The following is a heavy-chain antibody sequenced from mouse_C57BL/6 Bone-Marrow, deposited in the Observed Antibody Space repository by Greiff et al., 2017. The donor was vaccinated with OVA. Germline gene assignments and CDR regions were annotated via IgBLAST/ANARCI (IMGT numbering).Heavy chain of an antibody. CDR3: ARGGDYDSAWFAY. V-gene: IGHV1-55*01. Sequence: QVQLKESGAELVKPGASVKMSCKASGYTFTSYWITWVKQRPGQGLEWIGDIYPGSGSTNYNEKFKSKATLTVDTSSSTAYMQLSSLTSEDSAVYYCARGGDYDSAWFAYWGQGTLVTVSA. CDR2: IYPGSGST. CDR1: GYTFTSYW. D-gene: IGHD2-4*01. J-gene: IGHJ3*01.